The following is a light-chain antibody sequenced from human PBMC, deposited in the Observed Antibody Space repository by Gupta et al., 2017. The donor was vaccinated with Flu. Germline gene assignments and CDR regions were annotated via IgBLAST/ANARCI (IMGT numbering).Light chain of an antibody. CDR3: NSYGASIF. J-gene: IGLJ2*01. CDR1: SSDVGAYDC. V-gene: IGLV2-11*01. Sequence: QSALTQPRSLSGSTGQSVAISCTGTSSDVGAYDCVSWYQQHPGQAPKLMIYDVNKRPSGVPDRFTGSKSGDTSSLTISGLQPEEEADYYCNSYGASIFFGGGTRLTVL. CDR2: DVN.